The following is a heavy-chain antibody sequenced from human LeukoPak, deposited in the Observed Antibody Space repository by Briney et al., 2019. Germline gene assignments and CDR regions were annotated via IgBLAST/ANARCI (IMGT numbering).Heavy chain of an antibody. CDR1: GGSIRSDDYY. D-gene: IGHD3-10*01. CDR3: ARVTPRLLWFGELLENWFDP. V-gene: IGHV4-30-4*01. CDR2: IYYSGST. Sequence: SEPLSLTCTVSGGSIRSDDYYWSWIRQPPGKGLEWIGYIYYSGSTYYNPSLKSRVTISVDTSKNQFSLKLSSVTAADTAVYYCARVTPRLLWFGELLENWFDPWGQGTLVTVSS. J-gene: IGHJ5*02.